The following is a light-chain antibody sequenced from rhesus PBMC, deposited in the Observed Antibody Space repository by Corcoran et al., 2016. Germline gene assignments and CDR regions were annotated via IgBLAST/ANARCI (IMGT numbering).Light chain of an antibody. V-gene: IGKV3-24*04. J-gene: IGKJ3*01. CDR2: GAS. CDR1: QSVGSY. CDR3: QQSSNLFT. Sequence: ETVVTQSPATLALSPGERATLSCRASQSVGSYLAWYQQKPGQVPRLLIYGASRRATGLPDRVSGSGSGTDFPRTISSLEPEDVGVYYCQQSSNLFTFGPGTKLDIK.